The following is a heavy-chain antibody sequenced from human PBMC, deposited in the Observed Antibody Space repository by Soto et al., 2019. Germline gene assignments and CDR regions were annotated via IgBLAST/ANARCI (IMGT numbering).Heavy chain of an antibody. CDR2: IKSKTDGGTT. CDR3: TTDSPLEPELRTVYYYYYGMDV. Sequence: EVQLVESGGGLVKPGGSLRLSCAASGFTFSNAWMSWVRQAPGKGLEWVGRIKSKTDGGTTDYAAPVKGRFTISRDDSKNTLYLQMNSLKTEDTAVYYCTTDSPLEPELRTVYYYYYGMDVWGQGTTVTVSS. V-gene: IGHV3-15*01. D-gene: IGHD3-10*01. J-gene: IGHJ6*02. CDR1: GFTFSNAW.